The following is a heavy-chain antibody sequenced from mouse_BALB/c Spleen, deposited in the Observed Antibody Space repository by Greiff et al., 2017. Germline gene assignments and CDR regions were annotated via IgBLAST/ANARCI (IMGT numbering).Heavy chain of an antibody. V-gene: IGHV14-3*02. D-gene: IGHD3-1*01. J-gene: IGHJ3*01. Sequence: EVQLQQSGAELVKPGASVKLSCTASGFNITDTYMHWVKQRPEQGLEWIGRIDPANGNTKYDPKFQGKATITADTSSNTAYLQLSSLTSEDTAVYYCARGSSGSAYWGQGTLVTVSA. CDR1: GFNITDTY. CDR3: ARGSSGSAY. CDR2: IDPANGNT.